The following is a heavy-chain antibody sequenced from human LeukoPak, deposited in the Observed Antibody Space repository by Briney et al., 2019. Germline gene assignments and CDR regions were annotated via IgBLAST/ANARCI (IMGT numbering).Heavy chain of an antibody. J-gene: IGHJ5*02. D-gene: IGHD6-19*01. CDR2: IYYSGST. CDR3: ARQWLVHGSVVWFDP. V-gene: IGHV4-59*01. CDR1: GGSISSYY. Sequence: PSETLSLTCTVSGGSISSYYRSWIRQHPGRGLEWIGYIYYSGSTNYNPSLKSRVTISVDTSKNQFSLKLSSVTAADTAVYYCARQWLVHGSVVWFDPWGQGTLVTVSS.